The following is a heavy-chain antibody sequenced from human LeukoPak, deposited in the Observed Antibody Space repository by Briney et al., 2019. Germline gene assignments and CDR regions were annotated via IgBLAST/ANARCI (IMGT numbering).Heavy chain of an antibody. Sequence: GGSLRLSCAASGLTFSGSAMHWVRQAPGKGLECVSAIDRGVGSTYYADSVKGRFTISRDNSKNTLYLQMNNLRVDDTAVYYCAKKGQADDGGKPDWGQGTLVTVSS. CDR3: AKKGQADDGGKPD. CDR1: GLTFSGSA. J-gene: IGHJ4*02. CDR2: IDRGVGST. V-gene: IGHV3-23*01.